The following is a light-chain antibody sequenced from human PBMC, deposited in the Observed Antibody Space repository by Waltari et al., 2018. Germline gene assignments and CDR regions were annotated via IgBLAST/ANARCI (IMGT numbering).Light chain of an antibody. CDR2: LNI. CDR1: SSNIGAGYD. V-gene: IGLV1-40*01. Sequence: QSVLTQPPSVSGAPGQRVTISCTGSSSNIGAGYDVHWYQQLPGTAPKLLLYLNINRPAGVPDRFSVSKSGTTASLAITGLQAEDEADYFCQSYDSSLNTGVFGGGTKLTVL. J-gene: IGLJ3*02. CDR3: QSYDSSLNTGV.